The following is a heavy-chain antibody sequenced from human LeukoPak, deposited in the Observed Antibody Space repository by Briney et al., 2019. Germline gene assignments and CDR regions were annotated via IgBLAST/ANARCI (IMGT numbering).Heavy chain of an antibody. CDR3: ARGKDAYKVGNY. CDR2: MYNSDNT. CDR1: GDSISTDYC. V-gene: IGHV4-38-2*02. Sequence: PSETLSLTCSVSGDSISTDYCWTWIRQPPGKVPEWIGTMYNSDNTYYTPSLASRVTISMDTSKNQFSLKMTSVTAADTAVYYCARGKDAYKVGNYWGQGALVTVSA. D-gene: IGHD5-24*01. J-gene: IGHJ4*02.